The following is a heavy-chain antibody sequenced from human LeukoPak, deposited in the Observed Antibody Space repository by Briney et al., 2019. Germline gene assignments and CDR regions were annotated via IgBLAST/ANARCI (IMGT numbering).Heavy chain of an antibody. D-gene: IGHD3-16*02. CDR2: IFTSGST. Sequence: SETLSLTCTVSGDSISSGSYYWSWIRQPAGKGLEWIGRIFTSGSTNYNPSLKSRVTISVDTSKNTFSLNLSSLTAADTAVYYCARGGRDYDYVWGSYRYRSYFAYWGQGTLVTVSS. V-gene: IGHV4-61*02. J-gene: IGHJ4*02. CDR1: GDSISSGSYY. CDR3: ARGGRDYDYVWGSYRYRSYFAY.